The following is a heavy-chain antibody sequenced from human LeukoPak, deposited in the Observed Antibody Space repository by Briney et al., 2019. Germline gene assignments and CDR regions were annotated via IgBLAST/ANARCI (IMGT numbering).Heavy chain of an antibody. D-gene: IGHD6-13*01. V-gene: IGHV3-30*02. CDR2: IRYDGSNK. CDR1: GFTFSSYS. CDR3: AKDRTSGTSSSWFFDY. J-gene: IGHJ4*02. Sequence: GGSLRLSCAASGFTFSSYSMNWVRQAPGKGLEWVAFIRYDGSNKYYADSVKGRFTISRDNSKNTLYLQMNSLRAEDTAVYYCAKDRTSGTSSSWFFDYWGQGTLVTVSS.